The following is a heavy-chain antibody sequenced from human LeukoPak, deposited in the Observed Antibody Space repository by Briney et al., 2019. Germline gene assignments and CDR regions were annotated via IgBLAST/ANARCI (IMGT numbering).Heavy chain of an antibody. J-gene: IGHJ4*02. CDR3: ARDRRREYTSPDY. Sequence: PGGSLRLSCAASGFTFSSYAMHWVRQAPGKGLEWVAVISYDGSNKYYADSVKGRFTISRDNSKNTLYLQMNSLRAEDTAVYYCARDRRREYTSPDYWGQGTLVTVSS. CDR2: ISYDGSNK. V-gene: IGHV3-30-3*01. CDR1: GFTFSSYA. D-gene: IGHD1-1*01.